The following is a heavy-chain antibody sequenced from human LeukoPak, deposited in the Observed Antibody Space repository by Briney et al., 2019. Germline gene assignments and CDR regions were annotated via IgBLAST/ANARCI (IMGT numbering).Heavy chain of an antibody. V-gene: IGHV3-48*01. CDR1: GFTFSTHT. CDR3: ARGLYYIDV. J-gene: IGHJ6*03. CDR2: ISGGTSVI. Sequence: PGGSLRLSCAASGFTFSTHTMAWVRQAPGKGLEWVSYISGGTSVIYYADSVKGRFTISRDNAKNSLYLQMNSLRTEDTAIYYCARGLYYIDVWGNGTAVTVS.